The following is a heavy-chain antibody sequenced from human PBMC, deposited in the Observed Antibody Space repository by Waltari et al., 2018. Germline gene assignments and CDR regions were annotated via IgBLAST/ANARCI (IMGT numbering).Heavy chain of an antibody. CDR1: GGSISSYY. CDR3: ARQGGGYDPYYYYYMDV. Sequence: QVQLQESGPGLVKPSETLSLTCTVSGGSISSYYWRWIRQPPGKGLEWIGYIYYSGSTNYNPSLKSRVTISVDTSKNQFSLKLSSVTAADTAVYYCARQGGGYDPYYYYYMDVWGKGTTVTVSS. CDR2: IYYSGST. D-gene: IGHD5-12*01. V-gene: IGHV4-59*01. J-gene: IGHJ6*03.